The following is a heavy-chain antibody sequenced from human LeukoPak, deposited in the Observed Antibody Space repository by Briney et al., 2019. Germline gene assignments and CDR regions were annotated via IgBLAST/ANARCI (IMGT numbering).Heavy chain of an antibody. CDR2: IYYSGST. CDR3: ARVDSSGYLGY. D-gene: IGHD3-22*01. V-gene: IGHV4-61*01. CDR1: GGSVSSNIYY. J-gene: IGHJ4*02. Sequence: SETLSLTCTVSGGSVSSNIYYWNWIRQPPGKGLEWIGYIYYSGSTNYNPSLKSRVTISVDTSKNQFSLKLTSLTAADTAVYYCARVDSSGYLGYWGQGTLVTVSS.